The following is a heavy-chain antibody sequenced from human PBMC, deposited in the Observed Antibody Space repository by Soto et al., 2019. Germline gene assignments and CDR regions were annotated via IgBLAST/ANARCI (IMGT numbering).Heavy chain of an antibody. J-gene: IGHJ3*02. CDR1: GFTFSVYA. D-gene: IGHD7-27*01. Sequence: EVQVLESGGDLVQPGGSLRLSCAASGFTFSVYAMCWVRQAPGKGLEWVSTISGSGDETYYADSVKGRFTISRDNSKNNLYLQMNSLRGEDAAIYFCAKDRGTGDYGVNAFDTWGQGTKVTVSS. CDR2: ISGSGDET. V-gene: IGHV3-23*01. CDR3: AKDRGTGDYGVNAFDT.